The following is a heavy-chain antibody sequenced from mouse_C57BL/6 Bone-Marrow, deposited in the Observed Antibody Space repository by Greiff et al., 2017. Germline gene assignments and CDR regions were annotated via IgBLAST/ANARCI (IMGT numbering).Heavy chain of an antibody. D-gene: IGHD1-1*01. CDR1: GYAFSSYW. CDR3: ARGYGSSYVGAMDY. CDR2: IYPGDGDT. V-gene: IGHV1-80*01. J-gene: IGHJ4*01. Sequence: VQLLQSGAELVKPGASVKISCKASGYAFSSYWMNWVKQRPGKGLEWIGQIYPGDGDTNYNGKFKGKATLTADKTSSTAYMQLSSLTSEDSAVYFCARGYGSSYVGAMDYWGQGTSVTVSS.